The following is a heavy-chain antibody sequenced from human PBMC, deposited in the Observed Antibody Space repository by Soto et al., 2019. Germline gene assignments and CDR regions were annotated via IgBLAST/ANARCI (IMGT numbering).Heavy chain of an antibody. CDR2: IWYDGSNK. D-gene: IGHD5-18*01. Sequence: QVQLVESGGGVVQPGRSLRLSCAASGFTVSSYGMHWVRQAPGKGLEWVAVIWYDGSNKYYADSVKGRFTISRDNSKNTLYLQMNSLRAEDTAVYYCARDPPLYTAYYMDVWGKGTTVTVSS. V-gene: IGHV3-33*01. J-gene: IGHJ6*03. CDR1: GFTVSSYG. CDR3: ARDPPLYTAYYMDV.